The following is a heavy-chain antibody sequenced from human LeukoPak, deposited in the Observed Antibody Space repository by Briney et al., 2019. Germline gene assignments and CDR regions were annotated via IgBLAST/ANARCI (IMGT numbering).Heavy chain of an antibody. Sequence: PGGSLRLSCAASGFTLSNVWMSWVRQAPGKGLEWVANIKQDGSEKNYVDSVKGRFTISRDNAKNSLYLQMNSLRVEDTAVYYCGRYGQVPIDWGQGTLVTVSS. V-gene: IGHV3-7*03. J-gene: IGHJ4*02. CDR1: GFTLSNVW. CDR3: GRYGQVPID. CDR2: IKQDGSEK. D-gene: IGHD3-10*01.